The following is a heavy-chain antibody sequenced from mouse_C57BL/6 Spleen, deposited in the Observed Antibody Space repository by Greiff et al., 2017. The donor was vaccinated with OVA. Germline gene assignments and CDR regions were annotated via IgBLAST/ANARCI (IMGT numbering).Heavy chain of an antibody. CDR3: AREEDYDGYAMDD. Sequence: EVKLMESGPGLVKPSQSLSLTCSVTGYSITSGYYWNWIRQFPGNKLEWMGYISYDGSNKYNPSLKNRISITRDTSKNQFFLKLNSVTTEDTATYYCAREEDYDGYAMDDWGQGTSVTVSS. V-gene: IGHV3-6*01. J-gene: IGHJ4*01. CDR1: GYSITSGYY. CDR2: ISYDGSN. D-gene: IGHD2-3*01.